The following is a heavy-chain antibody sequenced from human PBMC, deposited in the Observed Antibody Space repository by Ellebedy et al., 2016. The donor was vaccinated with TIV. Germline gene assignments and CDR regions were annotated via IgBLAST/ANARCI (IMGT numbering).Heavy chain of an antibody. CDR2: ISGTGGNT. CDR3: AKLPLYDVLTGYYGVDI. J-gene: IGHJ3*02. Sequence: GGSLRLXCAASGFSFDSYGMTWVRQAPGKGLEWVSSISGTGGNTYYPDSVKGRFTISRDNSKRTLYLQMNSLRAEDTAVYFCAKLPLYDVLTGYYGVDIWGQGTVVSVSS. CDR1: GFSFDSYG. V-gene: IGHV3-23*01. D-gene: IGHD3-9*01.